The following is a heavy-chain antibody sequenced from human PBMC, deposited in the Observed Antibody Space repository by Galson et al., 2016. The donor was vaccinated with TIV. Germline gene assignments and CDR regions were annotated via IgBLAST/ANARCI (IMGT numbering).Heavy chain of an antibody. CDR2: IIVMSGVT. CDR3: ARDSFTSDSEPTTP. Sequence: QSGAEVKKPGESLKISCKASGGTFTNYAFSWVRQAPGQELEWMGRIIVMSGVTDFAPKFQGRLTISADTSTKTAYMELSSLRSEDTAIYYCARDSFTSDSEPTTPWGQGTLVTVSS. J-gene: IGHJ4*02. D-gene: IGHD2-21*02. V-gene: IGHV1-69*04. CDR1: GGTFTNYA.